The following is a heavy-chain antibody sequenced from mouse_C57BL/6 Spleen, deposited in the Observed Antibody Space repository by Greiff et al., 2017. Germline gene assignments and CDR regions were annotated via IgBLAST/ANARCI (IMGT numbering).Heavy chain of an antibody. CDR1: GFTFSNYW. CDR3: TRVYYYGSSQFAY. D-gene: IGHD1-1*01. J-gene: IGHJ3*01. Sequence: EVKLEESGGGLVQPGGSMKLSCVASGFTFSNYWMNWVRQSPEKGLEWVAQISLKSDNYATHYAVSVKGRFTISRDDSKSSVYLQMNNLSAEDTEIYYCTRVYYYGSSQFAYWGQGTLVTVSA. CDR2: ISLKSDNYAT. V-gene: IGHV6-3*01.